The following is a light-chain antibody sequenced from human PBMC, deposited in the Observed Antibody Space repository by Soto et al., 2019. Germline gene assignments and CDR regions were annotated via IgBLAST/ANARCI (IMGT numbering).Light chain of an antibody. J-gene: IGKJ2*03. V-gene: IGKV3-15*01. CDR1: QSVSSN. CDR3: QQCNNWPAVS. Sequence: EIVMTQSPATLSASPRERATPSCRATQSVSSNLAWYQQKPGQAPRLLIYPASTKATGIPARFSGSGSGTEFTLTISSLQSEDFEVYYCQQCNNWPAVSFGQGTKLEIK. CDR2: PAS.